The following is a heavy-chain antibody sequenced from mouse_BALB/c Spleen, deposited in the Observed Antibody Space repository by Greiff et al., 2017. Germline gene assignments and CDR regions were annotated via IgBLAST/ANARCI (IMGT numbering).Heavy chain of an antibody. CDR1: GYSFTGYY. CDR3: ARLNLYYFDY. J-gene: IGHJ2*01. Sequence: VQLQQSGPELVKPGASVKISCKASGYSFTGYYMHWVKQSHVKSLEWIGRINPYNGAASYNQNFKDKASLTVDKSSSTAYMELHSLTSEDSAVYYCARLNLYYFDYWGQGTTLTVSS. CDR2: INPYNGAA. V-gene: IGHV1-31*01.